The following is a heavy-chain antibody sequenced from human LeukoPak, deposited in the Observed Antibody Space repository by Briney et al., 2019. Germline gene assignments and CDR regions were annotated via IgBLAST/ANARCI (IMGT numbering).Heavy chain of an antibody. CDR2: INSDGSST. CDR1: GFTFSSYW. V-gene: IGHV3-74*01. Sequence: QPGGSLRLSCAASGFTFSSYWMHWVRQAPGKGLVWVSRINSDGSSTIYADSVKGRFTISRDNAKNTLYLQMNSLRAEDTAVYYCARLSSTSCLDYWGQGTLVTVSS. J-gene: IGHJ4*02. D-gene: IGHD2-2*01. CDR3: ARLSSTSCLDY.